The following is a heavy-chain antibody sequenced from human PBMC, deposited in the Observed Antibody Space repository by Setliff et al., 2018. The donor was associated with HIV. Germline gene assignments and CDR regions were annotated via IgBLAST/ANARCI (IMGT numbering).Heavy chain of an antibody. CDR1: GYMFIAYG. CDR3: ARDDGGYNYVEAFDV. CDR2: IGPYNGRT. V-gene: IGHV1-18*01. J-gene: IGHJ3*01. Sequence: GASVKVSCKTSGYMFIAYGMSWVRRAPGQGLEWMGWIGPYNGRTEYAQEFQGRVSLTIDTSASTAYMELRSLRSDDTAVYYCARDDGGYNYVEAFDVWGQGTMVTVSS. D-gene: IGHD3-16*01.